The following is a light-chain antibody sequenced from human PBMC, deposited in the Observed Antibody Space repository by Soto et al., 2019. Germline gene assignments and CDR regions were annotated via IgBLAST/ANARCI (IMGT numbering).Light chain of an antibody. CDR1: QDIRGA. Sequence: AIQLTQSPSSLSASVGDRVTITCRASQDIRGALAWYQQKPGKAPKILIYDVSTLESGVPSRFSGSSSGTDFTLTISSLQSEDFAVYYCQQYNNWPSWTFGQGTKVEIK. V-gene: IGKV1D-13*01. J-gene: IGKJ1*01. CDR2: DVS. CDR3: QQYNNWPSWT.